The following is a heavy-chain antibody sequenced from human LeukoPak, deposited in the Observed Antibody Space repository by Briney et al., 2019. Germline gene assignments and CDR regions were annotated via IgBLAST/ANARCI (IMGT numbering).Heavy chain of an antibody. Sequence: GRSLTLSCASSRFTFSDYYMSWIRQPPRKVLEWDSYISSSSSYTNYADSVKGRFTISRDNAKSSLYLQINSLSAEDPGVYYCARTMVRGVIADHWGQGTLVTVSS. J-gene: IGHJ4*02. CDR1: RFTFSDYY. CDR3: ARTMVRGVIADH. D-gene: IGHD3-10*01. CDR2: ISSSSSYT. V-gene: IGHV3-11*03.